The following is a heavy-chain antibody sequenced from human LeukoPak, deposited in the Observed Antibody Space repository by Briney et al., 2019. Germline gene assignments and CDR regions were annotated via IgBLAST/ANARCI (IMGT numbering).Heavy chain of an antibody. D-gene: IGHD3-9*01. V-gene: IGHV4-34*01. J-gene: IGHJ3*02. Sequence: SETLSLTCAVYGGSFSGYYCSWSRQPPGKGLEWSGEINHSGSTNYNPSLKSRVTISVDTSKNQFSLKLSPVTAADTAVYYCARVGSVLRYFDWPNAFDIWGQGTMVTVSS. CDR3: ARVGSVLRYFDWPNAFDI. CDR1: GGSFSGYY. CDR2: INHSGST.